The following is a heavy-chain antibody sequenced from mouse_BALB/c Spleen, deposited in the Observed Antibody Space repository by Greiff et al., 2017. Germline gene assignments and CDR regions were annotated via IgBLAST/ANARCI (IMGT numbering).Heavy chain of an antibody. J-gene: IGHJ3*01. CDR2: IDPSDSYT. Sequence: QVQLQQPGAELVKPGASVKLSCKASGYTFTSYWMHWVKQRPGQGLEWIGEIDPSDSYTNYNQKFKGKATLTVDKSSSTAYMQLSSLTSEDAAVYYCARFSMINAYWGQGTLVTVAA. D-gene: IGHD2-4*01. CDR3: ARFSMINAY. V-gene: IGHV1-69*02. CDR1: GYTFTSYW.